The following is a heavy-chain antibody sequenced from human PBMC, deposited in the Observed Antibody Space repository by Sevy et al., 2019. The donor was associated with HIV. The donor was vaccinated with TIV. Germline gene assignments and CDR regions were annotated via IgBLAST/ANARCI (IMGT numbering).Heavy chain of an antibody. CDR1: GFAFSSFG. Sequence: GGSLRLSCAASGFAFSSFGMNWVRQAPGKGLEWVANIKQDGSEKYYVDSVKGRFTISRDNAKNSLYLQMNSLRAEDTAIYYCARDSTVVRNGLFDYWGQGTLVTVSS. CDR3: ARDSTVVRNGLFDY. CDR2: IKQDGSEK. D-gene: IGHD1-1*01. V-gene: IGHV3-7*01. J-gene: IGHJ4*02.